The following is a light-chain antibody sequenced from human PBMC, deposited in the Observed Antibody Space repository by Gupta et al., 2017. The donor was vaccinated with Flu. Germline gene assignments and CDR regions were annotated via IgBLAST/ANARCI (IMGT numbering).Light chain of an antibody. CDR2: EDS. V-gene: IGLV3-10*01. J-gene: IGLJ2*01. Sequence: SYELTQPPSVYMSPGQTARITCSGDTLPQKFAYWYQQKAGQAPVLLIDEDSKRCSGIPERFSGSSAGTMATLTISGAQVEDEADYYCYSTDSSGNHRVFGGGTKLTVL. CDR1: TLPQKF. CDR3: YSTDSSGNHRV.